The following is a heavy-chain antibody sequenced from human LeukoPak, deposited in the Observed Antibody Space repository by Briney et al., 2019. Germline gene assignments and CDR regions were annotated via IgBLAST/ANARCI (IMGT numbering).Heavy chain of an antibody. CDR1: GFTFSNYW. D-gene: IGHD3-22*01. CDR3: ASSHDSSGND. V-gene: IGHV3-7*01. J-gene: IGHJ4*02. CDR2: INQDGRAK. Sequence: GGSLRLSCAASGFTFSNYWMSWVRQAPGKGLEWVGNINQDGRAKYYVDSVKGRFTISRDNAKNSVYLQMNSLRDEATAVYYCASSHDSSGNDWGQGTLVTVSS.